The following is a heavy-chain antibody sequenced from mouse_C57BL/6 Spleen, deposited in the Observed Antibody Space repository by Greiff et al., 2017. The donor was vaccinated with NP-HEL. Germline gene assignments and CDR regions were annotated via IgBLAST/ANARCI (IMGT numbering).Heavy chain of an antibody. CDR1: GYSITSGYY. V-gene: IGHV3-6*01. D-gene: IGHD1-1*01. CDR2: ISYDGSN. Sequence: EVQLQQSGPGLVKPSQSLSLTCSVTGYSITSGYYWNWIRQFPGNKLEWMGYISYDGSNNYNPSLKNRISITRDTSKNQFFLKLNSVTTEDTATYYCARGVLLRSLDYWGQGTTLTVSS. J-gene: IGHJ2*01. CDR3: ARGVLLRSLDY.